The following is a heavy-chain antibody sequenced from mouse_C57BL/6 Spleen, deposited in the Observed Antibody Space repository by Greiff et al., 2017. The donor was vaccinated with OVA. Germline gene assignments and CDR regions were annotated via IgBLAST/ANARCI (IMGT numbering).Heavy chain of an antibody. CDR2: ISDGGSYT. CDR1: GFTFSSYA. J-gene: IGHJ4*01. D-gene: IGHD1-1*01. CDR3: ARGGLTTVVPHYAMDY. Sequence: DVMLVESGGGLVKPGGSLKLSCAASGFTFSSYAMSWVRQTPEKRLEWVATISDGGSYTYYPDNVKGRFTISRDNAKNNLYLQMSHLKSEDTAMYYCARGGLTTVVPHYAMDYWGQGTSVTVSS. V-gene: IGHV5-4*03.